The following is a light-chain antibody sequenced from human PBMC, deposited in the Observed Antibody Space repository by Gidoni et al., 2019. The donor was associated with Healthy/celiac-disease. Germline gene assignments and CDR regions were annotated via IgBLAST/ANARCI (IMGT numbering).Light chain of an antibody. V-gene: IGKV1-39*01. CDR2: AAS. J-gene: IGKJ5*01. CDR3: QQSYSTPIT. CDR1: QSISSY. Sequence: DIQMTQSPSSLSASVGDRVSITCRASQSISSYLNWYQQKPGKAPKLLIYAASSLQSGVPSRFSGSGSGTDFTLTISSLQPEDFATYYCQQSYSTPITFGQXTRLEI.